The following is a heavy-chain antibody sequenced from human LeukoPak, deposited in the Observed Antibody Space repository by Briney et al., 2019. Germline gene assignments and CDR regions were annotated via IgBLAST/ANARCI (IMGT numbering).Heavy chain of an antibody. CDR3: ARKGYCTSSRCHYGMDV. D-gene: IGHD2-2*01. J-gene: IGHJ6*02. CDR2: IYPGDFDI. V-gene: IGHV5-51*01. CDR1: GYSFTSYW. Sequence: GESLKISCKGFGYSFTSYWIAWVRQLPGKGLEWIGIIYPGDFDIRYGPSFQGQITISADKSENTAYLQWSSLKASDTAIYYCARKGYCTSSRCHYGMDVWGQGTTVTVSS.